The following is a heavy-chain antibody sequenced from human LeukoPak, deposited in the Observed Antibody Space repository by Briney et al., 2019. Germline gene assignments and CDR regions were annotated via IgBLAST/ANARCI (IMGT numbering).Heavy chain of an antibody. J-gene: IGHJ5*02. CDR2: ISSSGSSI. D-gene: IGHD3-10*01. CDR3: ARGYYYASGTLGPFDP. Sequence: PGGSLRLSCAVSGFAFSSYNLNWVRQAPGKGMEWVSSISSSGSSIFYADSVKGRFTISRDNAQNSLYLQMNSLRAEDTAVYYCARGYYYASGTLGPFDPWGQGTLVTVSS. V-gene: IGHV3-21*01. CDR1: GFAFSSYN.